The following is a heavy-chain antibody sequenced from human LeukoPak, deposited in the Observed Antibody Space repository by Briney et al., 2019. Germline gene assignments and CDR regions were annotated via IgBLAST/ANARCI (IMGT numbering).Heavy chain of an antibody. CDR3: ARGPSGYDSYFAY. CDR1: GGSISSYY. V-gene: IGHV4-59*01. D-gene: IGHD5-12*01. CDR2: IYYSGST. J-gene: IGHJ4*02. Sequence: SETLSLTCTVSGGSISSYYWSWIRQPPGKGLEWIGYIYYSGSTNYNPSLKSRVTISVDTSKNQLSLKLSSVTAADTAVYYCARGPSGYDSYFAYWGQGTLVTVSS.